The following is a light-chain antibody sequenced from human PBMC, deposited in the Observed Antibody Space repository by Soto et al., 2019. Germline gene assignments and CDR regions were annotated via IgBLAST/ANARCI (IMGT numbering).Light chain of an antibody. J-gene: IGKJ4*01. CDR1: QSISSY. Sequence: DIQTTQSPSSLSASVGDRATITCRASQSISSYLNWYQQKPGKAPKLLIYAASSLQSGVPSRFSGSGSGTDFTLTISSLQPEDFATYYCQQSYSTPLTFGGGTKVDIK. CDR3: QQSYSTPLT. CDR2: AAS. V-gene: IGKV1-39*01.